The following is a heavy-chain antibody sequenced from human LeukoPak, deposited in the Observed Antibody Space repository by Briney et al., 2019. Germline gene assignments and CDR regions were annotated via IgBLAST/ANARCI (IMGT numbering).Heavy chain of an antibody. Sequence: SETLSLTCTVSGGSISSNSFYWGWIRQPPGKGLEWIGSIYYSGSTYYNPSLKSRVTISVDTSKNQFSLKLSSVTAADTAVYYCARGRIARLPYFDYWGQGTLVTVSS. CDR2: IYYSGST. D-gene: IGHD5-18*01. V-gene: IGHV4-39*07. CDR1: GGSISSNSFY. CDR3: ARGRIARLPYFDY. J-gene: IGHJ4*02.